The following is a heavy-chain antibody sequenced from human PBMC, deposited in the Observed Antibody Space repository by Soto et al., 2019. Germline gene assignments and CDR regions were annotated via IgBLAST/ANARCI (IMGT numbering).Heavy chain of an antibody. V-gene: IGHV5-10-1*01. Sequence: GESLKISCKASGYNVTAFWIHWVRQMPGKGLEWLGKIDPSDSYTNYSPSFEGHVTISTDNSITTAYLQCSSLRASDTALYFCARVHKNWFDSWAQGTMVTVSS. J-gene: IGHJ5*01. CDR2: IDPSDSYT. CDR3: ARVHKNWFDS. CDR1: GYNVTAFW.